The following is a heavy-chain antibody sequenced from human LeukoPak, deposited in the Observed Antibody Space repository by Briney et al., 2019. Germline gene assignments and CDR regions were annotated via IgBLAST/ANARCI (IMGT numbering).Heavy chain of an antibody. CDR3: ARERIAVAETGTYMDV. CDR2: INHSGST. J-gene: IGHJ6*03. D-gene: IGHD6-19*01. CDR1: GGSISSSNW. Sequence: SGTLSLTCAVSGGSISSSNWWSWVRQPPGKGLEWIGEINHSGSTNYNPSLKSRVTISVDTSKNQFSLNLSSVTAADTAVYYCARERIAVAETGTYMDVWGKGTTVTVSS. V-gene: IGHV4-4*02.